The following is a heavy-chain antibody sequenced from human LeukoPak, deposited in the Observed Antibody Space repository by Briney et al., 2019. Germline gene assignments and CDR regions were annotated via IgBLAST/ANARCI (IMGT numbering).Heavy chain of an antibody. CDR1: GFTFSSYG. Sequence: GSLRLSCAASGFTFSSYGMHWVRQAPGKGLEWVAVIWYDGSNKYYADSVKGRFTISRDNSKNTLYLQMNSLRAEDTAVYYCARDPGPSHYDFWSGYVDAFDIWGQGTMVTVSS. J-gene: IGHJ3*02. CDR2: IWYDGSNK. D-gene: IGHD3-3*01. CDR3: ARDPGPSHYDFWSGYVDAFDI. V-gene: IGHV3-33*08.